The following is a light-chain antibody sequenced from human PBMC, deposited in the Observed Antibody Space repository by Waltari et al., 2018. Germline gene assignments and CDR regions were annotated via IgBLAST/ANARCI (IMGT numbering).Light chain of an antibody. CDR1: LGEKY. J-gene: IGLJ2*01. CDR2: EDT. Sequence: LGEKYVCWYQQKPGQSPLLVIYEDTRRPSGVPERFSGSNSGNTATLTISGTQAVDEADYYCQAWDTFVVFGGGTKLTVL. V-gene: IGLV3-1*01. CDR3: QAWDTFVV.